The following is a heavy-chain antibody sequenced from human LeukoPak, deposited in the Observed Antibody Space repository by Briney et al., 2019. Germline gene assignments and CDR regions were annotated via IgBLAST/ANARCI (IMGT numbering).Heavy chain of an antibody. D-gene: IGHD4-17*01. J-gene: IGHJ4*02. CDR3: ARRNGDYYFDY. Sequence: SQTLSLTCDISRDSVSSNSTTWNGIRQSPSRGLEWLGRTYYRSKWYNDYAVSVKSRITINPDTSKNQFSLQLNSVTPEDTAVYYCARRNGDYYFDYWGQGTPVTVSS. CDR1: RDSVSSNSTT. CDR2: TYYRSKWYN. V-gene: IGHV6-1*01.